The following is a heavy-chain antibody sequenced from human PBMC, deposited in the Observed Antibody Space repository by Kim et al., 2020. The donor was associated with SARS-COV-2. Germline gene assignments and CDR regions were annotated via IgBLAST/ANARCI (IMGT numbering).Heavy chain of an antibody. CDR1: GFTFSSYG. V-gene: IGHV3-30*18. J-gene: IGHJ6*02. D-gene: IGHD6-19*01. Sequence: GGSLRLSCAASGFTFSSYGMHWVRQAPGKGLEWVAVISYDGSNKYYADSVKGRFTISRDNSKNTLYLQMNSLRAEDTAVYYCAKDPTSGVAGTIYYYGMDVWGQGTTVTVSS. CDR3: AKDPTSGVAGTIYYYGMDV. CDR2: ISYDGSNK.